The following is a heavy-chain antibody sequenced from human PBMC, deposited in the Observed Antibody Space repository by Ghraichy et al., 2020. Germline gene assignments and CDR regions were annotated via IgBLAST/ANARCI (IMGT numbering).Heavy chain of an antibody. Sequence: GGSLNISCKGSGYIFTNYWISWVRQMPGKGLEWMGMIDPSDSESKYSPSFQGHVTISADKSISTAYLHWSSLKASDTAMYYCARGDTAIDWGQGTLVTVSS. CDR3: ARGDTAID. J-gene: IGHJ4*02. D-gene: IGHD5-18*01. V-gene: IGHV5-10-1*01. CDR2: IDPSDSES. CDR1: GYIFTNYW.